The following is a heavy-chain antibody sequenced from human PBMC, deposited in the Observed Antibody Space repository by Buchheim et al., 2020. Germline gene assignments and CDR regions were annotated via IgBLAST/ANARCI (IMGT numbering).Heavy chain of an antibody. J-gene: IGHJ5*02. CDR3: ARSVVVVPTAISNWFGP. V-gene: IGHV3-33*01. D-gene: IGHD2-2*01. CDR1: GFTFSSYG. Sequence: QVQLVESGGGVVQPGGSLRLSCAASGFTFSSYGMHWVRQAPGKGLVWVAVIWHDSSYKYYGDSVKGRFTISRDNSKDTVYLLMNSLRAEDTAIYYCARSVVVVPTAISNWFGPWGQGAL. CDR2: IWHDSSYK.